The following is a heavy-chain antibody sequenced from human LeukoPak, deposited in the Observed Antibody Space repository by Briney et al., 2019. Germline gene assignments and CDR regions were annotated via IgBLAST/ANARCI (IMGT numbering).Heavy chain of an antibody. CDR2: ISGSGGST. J-gene: IGHJ4*02. CDR1: GFTFTSYA. D-gene: IGHD5-12*01. Sequence: GGSLRLSCAASGFTFTSYAMSWVRQAPGKGLEWVSAISGSGGSTYYAQSVKGRVTISRDNSKNTLYLKMNSLRAEDTAVYYCARALSWGYNYWGQGTLITVSS. CDR3: ARALSWGYNY. V-gene: IGHV3-23*01.